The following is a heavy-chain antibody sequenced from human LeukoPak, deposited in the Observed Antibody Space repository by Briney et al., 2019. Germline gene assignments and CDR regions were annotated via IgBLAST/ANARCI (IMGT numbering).Heavy chain of an antibody. CDR1: GFTFSSFW. V-gene: IGHV3-74*01. D-gene: IGHD6-19*01. CDR3: ARERTSGWDAFDS. CDR2: INSVGSST. Sequence: PGGSLSLSCAASGFTFSSFWLHWVRPAPGKGLVWVSRINSVGSSTSYADSVKGRFTIARDNAKNTLYLQMNRLRAEDTAVYYCARERTSGWDAFDSWGQGTLVTVSS. J-gene: IGHJ4*02.